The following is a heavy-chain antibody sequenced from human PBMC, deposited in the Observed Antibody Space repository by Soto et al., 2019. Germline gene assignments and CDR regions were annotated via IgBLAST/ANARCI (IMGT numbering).Heavy chain of an antibody. D-gene: IGHD3-10*01. CDR3: AREGGSRNYRYYAMDV. CDR1: GGTFSSYA. V-gene: IGHV1-69*12. Sequence: QVQLVQSGAEVKKPGSSVKVSCKASGGTFSSYAISWVRQAPGHGLEWMGGIIPIFGTANYAQKFQGRVTITADESTRTAYMELSSLRSEDTAVYYCAREGGSRNYRYYAMDVWGQGTTVTVSS. CDR2: IIPIFGTA. J-gene: IGHJ6*02.